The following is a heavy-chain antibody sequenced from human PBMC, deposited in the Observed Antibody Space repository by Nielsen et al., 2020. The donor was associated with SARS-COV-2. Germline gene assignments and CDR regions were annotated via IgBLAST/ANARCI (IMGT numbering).Heavy chain of an antibody. CDR1: GFTFSNYA. J-gene: IGHJ5*02. Sequence: GESLKISCAASGFTFSNYAMSWVRQAPGKGLEWVSAISGSGGSTYYADSVKGRFTISRDNSKNTLYLQMNSLRAEDTAVYYCAKQGDFWSGYEPRGPFDPWGQGTLVTVSS. CDR3: AKQGDFWSGYEPRGPFDP. D-gene: IGHD3-3*01. CDR2: ISGSGGST. V-gene: IGHV3-23*01.